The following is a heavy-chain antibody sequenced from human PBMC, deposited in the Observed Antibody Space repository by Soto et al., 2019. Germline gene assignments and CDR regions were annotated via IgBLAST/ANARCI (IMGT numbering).Heavy chain of an antibody. CDR1: GFTFINYA. J-gene: IGHJ4*02. Sequence: QVQLVESGGGVVQPGRSLRLSCAASGFTFINYAMHWVRQAPGKGLEWVAVISYDGSNKYYADSVKGRFIISRDNSKNTMYLQMNSLRAEDTAVYHCARDQVKGTMTILWGQGTLVTVSS. V-gene: IGHV3-30-3*01. D-gene: IGHD4-17*01. CDR3: ARDQVKGTMTIL. CDR2: ISYDGSNK.